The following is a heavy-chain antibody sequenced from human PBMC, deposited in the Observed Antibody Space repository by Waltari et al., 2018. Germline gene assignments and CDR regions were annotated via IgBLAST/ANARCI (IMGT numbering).Heavy chain of an antibody. Sequence: EVQLLESGGGLVHAGGSLRLSCSVSGFTFSTYAMLWVRQAPGKGLEWVSGLSASGGDIYYADSVKGRFTISRDNSRDTVFLQMDSLRVEDTALYFCAKGIGTGENFEYYGMDAWGQGTTVIVSS. D-gene: IGHD7-27*01. V-gene: IGHV3-23*01. CDR1: GFTFSTYA. CDR2: LSASGGDI. J-gene: IGHJ6*02. CDR3: AKGIGTGENFEYYGMDA.